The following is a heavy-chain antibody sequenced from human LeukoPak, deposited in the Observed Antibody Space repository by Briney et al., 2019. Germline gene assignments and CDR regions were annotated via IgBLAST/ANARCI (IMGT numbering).Heavy chain of an antibody. CDR1: GGTFSSYA. Sequence: SVNVSCKASGGTFSSYAISWVRQAPGQGLEWMGGIIPIFGTANYAQKFQGRVTITADESTSTAYMELSSLRSEDTAVYYCARAYCGGDCYHEYFQHWGQGTLVTVSS. CDR3: ARAYCGGDCYHEYFQH. V-gene: IGHV1-69*13. J-gene: IGHJ1*01. CDR2: IIPIFGTA. D-gene: IGHD2-21*02.